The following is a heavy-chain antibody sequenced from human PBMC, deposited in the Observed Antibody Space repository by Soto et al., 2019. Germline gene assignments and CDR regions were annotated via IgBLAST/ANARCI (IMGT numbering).Heavy chain of an antibody. Sequence: GASVKVSCKASGYTFTDYYMYWVRQAPGQGPEWMGGINPNSGGAIYAQKFQGRVTMTRDTSISTAYVELSRLTSDDTAVYYCARDPIGGGAPYYFDYWGQGTLVTVSS. CDR2: INPNSGGA. J-gene: IGHJ4*02. V-gene: IGHV1-2*02. CDR3: ARDPIGGGAPYYFDY. D-gene: IGHD3-16*01. CDR1: GYTFTDYY.